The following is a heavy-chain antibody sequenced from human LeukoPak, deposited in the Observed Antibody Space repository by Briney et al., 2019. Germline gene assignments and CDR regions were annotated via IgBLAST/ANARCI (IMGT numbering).Heavy chain of an antibody. Sequence: ASVKVSCKASGYTFTGYYMHWVRQAPGQGLEWMGWINPDSGGTNYAQKFQGRVTMPRDTSISTAYMELSRLRSDDTAVYYCARGEYSSSSGVYYYYMDVWGKGTTVTVSS. CDR3: ARGEYSSSSGVYYYYMDV. D-gene: IGHD6-6*01. CDR1: GYTFTGYY. V-gene: IGHV1-2*02. CDR2: INPDSGGT. J-gene: IGHJ6*03.